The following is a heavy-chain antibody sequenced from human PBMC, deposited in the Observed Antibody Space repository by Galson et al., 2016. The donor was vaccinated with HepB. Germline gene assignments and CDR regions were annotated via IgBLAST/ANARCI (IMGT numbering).Heavy chain of an antibody. J-gene: IGHJ2*01. Sequence: SLRLSCAASGFMFKSYVMGWVRQAPGKGLEWVSLISGSGGSTYYADSVKGRFTVSRDNSKNILYLQMNTLRAADTAVYYCVKDMTYRFHWYFDVWGRGTLVTVSS. CDR1: GFMFKSYV. D-gene: IGHD2-2*01. CDR3: VKDMTYRFHWYFDV. CDR2: ISGSGGST. V-gene: IGHV3-23*01.